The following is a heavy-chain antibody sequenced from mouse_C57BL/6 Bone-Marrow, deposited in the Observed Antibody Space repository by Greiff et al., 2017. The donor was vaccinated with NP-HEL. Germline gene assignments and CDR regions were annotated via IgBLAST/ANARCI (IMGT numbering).Heavy chain of an antibody. V-gene: IGHV1-72*01. Sequence: QVQLQQPGAELVKPGASVKLSCKASGYTFTSYWMHWVKQRPGRGLEWIGRIDPNSGGTKYNEKFKSKATLTVDKPSSTAYMQLSSLTSEDSAVYYCASPLLITTVVATDYFDYWGQGTTLTVSS. D-gene: IGHD1-1*01. J-gene: IGHJ2*01. CDR1: GYTFTSYW. CDR3: ASPLLITTVVATDYFDY. CDR2: IDPNSGGT.